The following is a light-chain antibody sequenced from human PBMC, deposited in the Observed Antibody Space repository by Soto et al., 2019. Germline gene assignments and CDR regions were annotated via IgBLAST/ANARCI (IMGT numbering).Light chain of an antibody. CDR2: GAS. V-gene: IGKV3-20*01. CDR3: QQYGSSLFT. Sequence: EIVLTQSPGTLSLSPGERATPSCRASQSVSSSYLAWYQQKPGQAPRRLIYGASSRATGIPDRFSGSGSGTDFTLTISRLEPEDFAVYYCQQYGSSLFTFGPGTKVDIK. CDR1: QSVSSSY. J-gene: IGKJ3*01.